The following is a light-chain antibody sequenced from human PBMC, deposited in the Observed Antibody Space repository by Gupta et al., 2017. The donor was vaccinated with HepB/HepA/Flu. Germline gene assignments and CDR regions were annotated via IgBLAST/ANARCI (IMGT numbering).Light chain of an antibody. CDR2: GKN. V-gene: IGLV3-19*01. J-gene: IGLJ2*01. CDR3: NSRDSSGNHLVV. Sequence: SSELTQDPAVSVALGPTVRITCQGDSLRSYYASWYQQKPGQAPVLVIYGKNNRPSGIPDRFSGSSSGNTASLTITGAQAEDEADYYCNSRDSSGNHLVVFGGGTKLPVL. CDR1: SLRSYY.